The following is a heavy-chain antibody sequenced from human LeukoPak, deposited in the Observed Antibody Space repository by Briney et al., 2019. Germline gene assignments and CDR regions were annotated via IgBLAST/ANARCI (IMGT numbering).Heavy chain of an antibody. D-gene: IGHD3-10*01. V-gene: IGHV1-46*03. CDR2: INPSVGGT. J-gene: IGHJ4*02. Sequence: ASVKVSCKAFGYGFTSYYIHWVRQAPGQGLEWMGIINPSVGGTTYARKFQGRVTMTRDASTSTVYMELSSLRSEDTAVYYCARHGSGRYYPAEGRVDYWGQGTLVTVSS. CDR3: ARHGSGRYYPAEGRVDY. CDR1: GYGFTSYY.